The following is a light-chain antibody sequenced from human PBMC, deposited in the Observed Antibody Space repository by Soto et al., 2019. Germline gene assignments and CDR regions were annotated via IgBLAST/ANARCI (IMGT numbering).Light chain of an antibody. Sequence: EIVLTQSPGTLSLSPGERATLSCRASQSVSSSYLAWYQQKPGQAPRLLIYGASSRATGIPDRFSGSGSGTDFTLTISRLEPEDFAMYYCQQYGGSPWTFGQGTKV. V-gene: IGKV3-20*01. J-gene: IGKJ1*01. CDR1: QSVSSSY. CDR3: QQYGGSPWT. CDR2: GAS.